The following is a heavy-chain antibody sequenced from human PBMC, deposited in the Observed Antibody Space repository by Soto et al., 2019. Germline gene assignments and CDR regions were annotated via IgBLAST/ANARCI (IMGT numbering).Heavy chain of an antibody. CDR2: ISSSSSYI. J-gene: IGHJ6*02. V-gene: IGHV3-21*01. CDR3: ARDLERYDFWSGPSFGGYYGMDV. D-gene: IGHD3-3*01. Sequence: GGSLRLSCAASGFTFSSYSMNWVRQAPGKGLEWVSSISSSSSYIYYADSVKGRFTISRDNAKNSLYLQMNSLRAEDTAVYYCARDLERYDFWSGPSFGGYYGMDVWGQGTTVTVSS. CDR1: GFTFSSYS.